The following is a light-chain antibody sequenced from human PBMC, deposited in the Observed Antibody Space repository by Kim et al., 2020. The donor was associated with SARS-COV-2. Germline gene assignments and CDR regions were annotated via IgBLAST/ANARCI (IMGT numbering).Light chain of an antibody. CDR2: DAS. Sequence: SLSPGERATLSYRASQSVSPYLAWYQQKPGQAPRVLIYDASRRATGIPARFSGSGSGTDFTLTISSLEPDDFAVYYCQLRTNWLTSGGGTKVDIK. CDR1: QSVSPY. J-gene: IGKJ4*01. V-gene: IGKV3-11*01. CDR3: QLRTNWLT.